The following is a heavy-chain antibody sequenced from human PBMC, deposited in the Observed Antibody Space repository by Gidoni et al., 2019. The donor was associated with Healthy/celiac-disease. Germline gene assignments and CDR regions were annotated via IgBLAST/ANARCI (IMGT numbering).Heavy chain of an antibody. V-gene: IGHV1-8*01. CDR2: MNPNSGNT. Sequence: QVQLAQSGAEVKKPGASVKVSCKASGSTFTRYDIHWVRQATGQGLEGMGWMNPNSGNTGYAQKFQGRVTMTRNTSISTAYMELSSLRSEDTAVYYCARVRAGGQDVYWFDPWGQGTLVTVSS. CDR3: ARVRAGGQDVYWFDP. D-gene: IGHD6-13*01. CDR1: GSTFTRYD. J-gene: IGHJ5*02.